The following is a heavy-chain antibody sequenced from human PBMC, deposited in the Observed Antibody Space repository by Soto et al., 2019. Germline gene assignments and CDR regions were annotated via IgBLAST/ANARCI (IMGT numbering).Heavy chain of an antibody. D-gene: IGHD6-13*01. V-gene: IGHV3-23*01. CDR1: GFTFSSYW. CDR3: AKYKKQLVLSLDY. J-gene: IGHJ4*02. Sequence: XGSLILSCAASGFTFSSYWMSWVRQAPGKGLEWVSVIADSGGRTYYADSVKGRFTISRDNSENTLYLQMNSLRVEDTAVYYCAKYKKQLVLSLDYWGQGTLVTVSS. CDR2: IADSGGRT.